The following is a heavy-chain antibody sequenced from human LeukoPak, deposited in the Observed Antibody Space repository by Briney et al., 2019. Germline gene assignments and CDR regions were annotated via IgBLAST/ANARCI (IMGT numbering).Heavy chain of an antibody. Sequence: SETLSFTCNVSAGSTRGYFWSWIRQPPGKGLEWIGYIYTSGSTNYNPSLKSRVTMSVDTSKNQFSLKLSSVTAADTAVYYCARDCSSTSCYRAFDYWGQGTLVTVSS. CDR1: AGSTRGYF. D-gene: IGHD2-2*01. V-gene: IGHV4-4*08. CDR2: IYTSGST. CDR3: ARDCSSTSCYRAFDY. J-gene: IGHJ4*02.